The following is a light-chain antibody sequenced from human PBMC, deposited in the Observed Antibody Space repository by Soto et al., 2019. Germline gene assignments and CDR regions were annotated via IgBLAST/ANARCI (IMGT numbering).Light chain of an antibody. CDR1: QSIRTS. Sequence: EIVLTQSPANLSLSPGERATLSCRASQSIRTSLAWYQQKPGQASRLVIFDASNRANGVPARFGGSGSGTDFTLTINSLEPEDFAVYYCQQRNVWPPITFGQGTRLEIK. CDR3: QQRNVWPPIT. V-gene: IGKV3-11*01. CDR2: DAS. J-gene: IGKJ5*01.